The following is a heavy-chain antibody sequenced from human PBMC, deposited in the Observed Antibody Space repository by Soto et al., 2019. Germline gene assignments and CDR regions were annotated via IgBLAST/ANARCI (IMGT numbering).Heavy chain of an antibody. D-gene: IGHD3-3*01. V-gene: IGHV1-18*01. CDR3: ARGTQGDYDFWSGYYGFFDY. CDR2: ISAYNGNT. J-gene: IGHJ4*02. Sequence: ASVKVSCKASGYTFTSYGISWVRQAPGQGLEWMGWISAYNGNTNYAQKLQGRVTMTTDTSTSTAYMELRSLRSDDTAVYYCARGTQGDYDFWSGYYGFFDYWGQGTLVTVSS. CDR1: GYTFTSYG.